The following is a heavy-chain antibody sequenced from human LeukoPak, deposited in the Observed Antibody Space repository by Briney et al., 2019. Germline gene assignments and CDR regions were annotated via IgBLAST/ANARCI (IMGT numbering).Heavy chain of an antibody. V-gene: IGHV3-23*01. D-gene: IGHD5-12*01. CDR3: AKDPYRASSGLVDY. CDR2: ISGSGGTT. J-gene: IGHJ4*02. Sequence: GGSLRLSCATSGFTFSNYAVSWVRQAPAKGLEWVSSISGSGGTTYYADSVKGRFTISRDNSKNTLYLQMNSLRAEDTAVYYCAKDPYRASSGLVDYWGQGTLVTVSS. CDR1: GFTFSNYA.